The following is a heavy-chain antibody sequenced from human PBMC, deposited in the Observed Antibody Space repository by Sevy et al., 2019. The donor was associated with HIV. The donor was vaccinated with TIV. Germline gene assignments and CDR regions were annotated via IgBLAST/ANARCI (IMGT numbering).Heavy chain of an antibody. V-gene: IGHV3-30*02. CDR3: VKDRSIGWYVDGFEI. Sequence: GGSLRLSCEASGFTFSRYDMHWVRQAPGKGLEWVAFIRFDGSNRYYGDSVKGRFTISRDKSKKTLYLQMNSLRSDDTAMYYCVKDRSIGWYVDGFEIWGQGTRVTVSS. J-gene: IGHJ3*02. CDR2: IRFDGSNR. D-gene: IGHD6-13*01. CDR1: GFTFSRYD.